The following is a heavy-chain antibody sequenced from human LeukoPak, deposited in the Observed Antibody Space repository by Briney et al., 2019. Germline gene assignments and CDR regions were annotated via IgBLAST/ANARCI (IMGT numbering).Heavy chain of an antibody. CDR3: ARESIVVVPAAMRGGNFDY. D-gene: IGHD2-2*01. CDR2: IYYSGST. J-gene: IGHJ4*02. Sequence: SETLSLTCAVYGGSFSGYYWSWIRQPPGKGLEWIGYIYYSGSTYYNPSLKSRVTISVDTSKNQFSLKLSSVTAADTAVYYCARESIVVVPAAMRGGNFDYWGQGTLVTVSS. CDR1: GGSFSGYY. V-gene: IGHV4-30-4*08.